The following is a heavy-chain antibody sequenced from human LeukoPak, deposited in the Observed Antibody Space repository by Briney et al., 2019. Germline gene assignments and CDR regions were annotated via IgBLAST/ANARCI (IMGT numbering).Heavy chain of an antibody. Sequence: PGGSLRLSCAASGFTFSSYEMNWVRQAPGKGLEWVSDISSSGGSIYYADSVKGRFTISRDNAKNSLYLQMNSLRAEDTAVYYCTPQYGSGSYYEKFDYWGQGTLVTVSS. CDR3: TPQYGSGSYYEKFDY. V-gene: IGHV3-48*03. J-gene: IGHJ4*02. D-gene: IGHD3-10*01. CDR1: GFTFSSYE. CDR2: ISSSGGSI.